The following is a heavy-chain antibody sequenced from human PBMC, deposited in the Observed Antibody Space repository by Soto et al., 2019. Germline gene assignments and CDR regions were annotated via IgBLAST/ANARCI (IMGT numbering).Heavy chain of an antibody. CDR2: IYYSGST. V-gene: IGHV4-30-4*01. J-gene: IGHJ4*02. Sequence: SETLSLTCTVSGGSISSGDYYWSWIRQPPGKCLEWIGYIYYSGSTYYNPSLKSRVTISVDTSKNQFSLKLSSVTAADTAVYYCAREDYDSSGYYFFDYWGQGTLVTVSS. D-gene: IGHD3-22*01. CDR1: GGSISSGDYY. CDR3: AREDYDSSGYYFFDY.